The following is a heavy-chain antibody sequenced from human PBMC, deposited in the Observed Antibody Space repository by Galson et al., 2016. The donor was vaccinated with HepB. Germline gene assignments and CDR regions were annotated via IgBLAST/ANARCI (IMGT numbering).Heavy chain of an antibody. CDR2: HIPIFDTT. CDR1: GGKFSSYA. D-gene: IGHD3-16*02. V-gene: IGHV1-69*13. J-gene: IGHJ4*02. CDR3: ARGFSDYVWGDYRHFDS. Sequence: VKVSCKASGGKFSSYAISWVRQAPGQGLEWMGGHIPIFDTTNYAEKFQGRVTITADESTNTAYMELGSLTSEDTAVYYCARGFSDYVWGDYRHFDSWGQGTLVIVSS.